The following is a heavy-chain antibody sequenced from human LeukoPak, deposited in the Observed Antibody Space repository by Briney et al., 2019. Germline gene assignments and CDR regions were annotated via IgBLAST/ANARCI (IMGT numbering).Heavy chain of an antibody. J-gene: IGHJ4*02. V-gene: IGHV3-66*02. CDR2: IYSGGST. CDR3: GRGANYFDN. Sequence: PGGSLRLSCAASGFTVISNYMTWVRQAPGKGLEWVSVIYSGGSTYYADSVKGRFTISRDNPKNTLYLQMNSLRAEDTAVYYCGRGANYFDNGARGTLVTVSS. CDR1: GFTVISNY.